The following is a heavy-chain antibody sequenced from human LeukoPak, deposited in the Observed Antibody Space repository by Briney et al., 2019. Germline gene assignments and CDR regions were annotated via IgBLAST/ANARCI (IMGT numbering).Heavy chain of an antibody. CDR2: IYYSGST. D-gene: IGHD2-2*01. CDR1: GGSISSSNYY. V-gene: IGHV4-39*01. J-gene: IGHJ5*02. CDR3: ASGGYCSSTSCPPPAGWFDP. Sequence: SETLSLTCTVSGGSISSSNYYWGCIRQPPGKGLEWIGSIYYSGSTYYNPSLKSRVTISVDTSKNQFSLKLSSVTAADTAVYYCASGGYCSSTSCPPPAGWFDPWGQGTLVTVSS.